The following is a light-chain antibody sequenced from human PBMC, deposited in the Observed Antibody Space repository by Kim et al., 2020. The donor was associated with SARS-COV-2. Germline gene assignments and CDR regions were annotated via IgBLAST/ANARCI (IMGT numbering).Light chain of an antibody. CDR1: SSDVGGYNF. CDR3: SSYTSSSTLM. V-gene: IGLV2-14*03. Sequence: GQSITISCTGTSSDVGGYNFVSWFQQHPGKAPKLMIYDVSYRPSGVSIRFSGSKSGNTASLTVSGLQAEDEADYYCSSYTSSSTLMFGGGTKLTVL. CDR2: DVS. J-gene: IGLJ3*02.